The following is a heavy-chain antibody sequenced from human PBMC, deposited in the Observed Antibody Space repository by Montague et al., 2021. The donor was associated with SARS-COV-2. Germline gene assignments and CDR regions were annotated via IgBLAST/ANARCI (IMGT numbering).Heavy chain of an antibody. CDR1: GDSVSSNRAA. CDR2: TYYRSKWYY. D-gene: IGHD6-19*01. J-gene: IGHJ4*02. CDR3: ALAVAGRGGYDY. Sequence: CAISGDSVSSNRAAWNWIRRAPSRGLEWLGRTYYRSKWYYEYAVSLKSRITINPDTSKNQFSLQVKSMTPEDTAVYYCALAVAGRGGYDYWGQGTLVTVSS. V-gene: IGHV6-1*01.